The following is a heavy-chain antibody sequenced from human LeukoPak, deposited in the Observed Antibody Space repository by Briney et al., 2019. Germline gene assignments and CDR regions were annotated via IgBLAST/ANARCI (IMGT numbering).Heavy chain of an antibody. V-gene: IGHV4-59*01. D-gene: IGHD3-10*01. CDR1: GGSFNSYY. CDR3: ARWDYYGSGSYSWFDP. J-gene: IGHJ5*02. CDR2: IYYSGST. Sequence: PSETLSLTCTVSGGSFNSYYWGWIRQPPGKGLEWIGYIYYSGSTNYNPSLKSRVTISVDTSKNQFSLKLSSVTAADTAVYYCARWDYYGSGSYSWFDPWGQGTLVTVSS.